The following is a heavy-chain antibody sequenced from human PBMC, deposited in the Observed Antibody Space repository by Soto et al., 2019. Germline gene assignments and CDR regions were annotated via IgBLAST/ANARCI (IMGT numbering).Heavy chain of an antibody. CDR3: AWSIVVVTALDY. D-gene: IGHD2-21*02. Sequence: ASVKVSCKASGYIFTSYAMHWVRQAPGQRLEWMGWINAGNGNTKYSQKFQGRVTITRDTSASTAYMELSSLRSEDTAVYYCAWSIVVVTALDYWGQGTLVTVSS. CDR1: GYIFTSYA. J-gene: IGHJ4*02. V-gene: IGHV1-3*01. CDR2: INAGNGNT.